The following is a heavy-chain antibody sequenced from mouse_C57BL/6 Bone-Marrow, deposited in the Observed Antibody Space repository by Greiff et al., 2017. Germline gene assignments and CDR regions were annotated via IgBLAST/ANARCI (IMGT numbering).Heavy chain of an antibody. J-gene: IGHJ3*01. Sequence: VQLQQPGAELVKPGASVKLSCKASGYTFTSYWMQWVKQRPGQGLEWIGEIDPSDSYTNYNQTFKGKATLTVDTSSSTAYMQLSSLTSEDSAVYYCAREGVLLRPFAYWGQGTLVTVSA. CDR1: GYTFTSYW. CDR2: IDPSDSYT. V-gene: IGHV1-50*01. CDR3: AREGVLLRPFAY. D-gene: IGHD1-1*01.